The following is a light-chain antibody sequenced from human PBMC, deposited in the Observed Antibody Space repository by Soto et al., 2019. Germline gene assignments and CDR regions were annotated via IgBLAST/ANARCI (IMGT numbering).Light chain of an antibody. J-gene: IGKJ4*01. V-gene: IGKV1-39*01. CDR2: AAS. CDR3: QQSYSTPPT. CDR1: QSISSY. Sequence: DIQMTQSPSSLSASVVDRVTITGLASQSISSYLNWYQQKPGKAPKLLIYAASSLQSGVPSRFSGSGSGTDFTLTTSSLQPEDFATYYCQQSYSTPPTFGGGTKVDIK.